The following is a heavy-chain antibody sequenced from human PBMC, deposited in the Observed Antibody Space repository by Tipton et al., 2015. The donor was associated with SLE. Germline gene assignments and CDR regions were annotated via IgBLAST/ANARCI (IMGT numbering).Heavy chain of an antibody. D-gene: IGHD3-3*01. CDR2: IYHSGST. J-gene: IGHJ4*02. CDR3: ARGRYVYDFWSGTLFDY. Sequence: TLSLTCAVSGGSISSGGYSWSLIRQPPGKGLEWIGYIYHSGSTYYNPSLKSRVTISVDRSKNQFSLKLSSVTAADTAVYYCARGRYVYDFWSGTLFDYWGQGTLVTVSS. V-gene: IGHV4-30-2*01. CDR1: GGSISSGGYS.